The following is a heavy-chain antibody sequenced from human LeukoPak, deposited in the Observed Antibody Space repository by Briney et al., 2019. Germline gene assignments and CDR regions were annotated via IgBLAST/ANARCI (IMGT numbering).Heavy chain of an antibody. CDR3: ARGLN. CDR1: GDSISGSSYY. Sequence: SETLSLTCAVSGDSISGSSYYWGWLRQPPGQGLEWIGSIYYSGSTYYSPSLKSRVTISVDTSKNQFSLKLSSVTAADTAVHYCARGLNWGQGTLVTVSS. CDR2: IYYSGST. V-gene: IGHV4-39*01. J-gene: IGHJ4*02. D-gene: IGHD3-22*01.